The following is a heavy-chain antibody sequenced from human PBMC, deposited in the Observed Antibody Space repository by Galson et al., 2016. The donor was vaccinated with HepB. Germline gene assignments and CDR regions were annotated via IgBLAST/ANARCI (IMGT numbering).Heavy chain of an antibody. CDR2: SFHDEDYT. V-gene: IGHV3-30-3*01. J-gene: IGHJ3*02. CDR1: GFTLSKYH. Sequence: SLRLSCAASGFTLSKYHMHWVRQAPGKGLEWVALSFHDEDYTYYPDSVKGRFPISRDNTKGTVYLHMNSPRDEDTAVYYCTREANDAFDIWGQGTMVTVSS. CDR3: TREANDAFDI.